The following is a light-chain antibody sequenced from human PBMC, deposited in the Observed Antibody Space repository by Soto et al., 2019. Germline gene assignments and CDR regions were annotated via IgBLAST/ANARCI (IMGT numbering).Light chain of an antibody. CDR2: GNN. Sequence: QSVLTQPPSVSGAPGQRVTISCTGRSSNIGAGYDVHWYQQLPGTAPKLLIYGNNNRPSGVPDRFSGSKSGTSASLAITGLQAEDEAYYYCQSYDSSLSVVFGGGTKLTVL. CDR1: SSNIGAGYD. V-gene: IGLV1-40*01. CDR3: QSYDSSLSVV. J-gene: IGLJ2*01.